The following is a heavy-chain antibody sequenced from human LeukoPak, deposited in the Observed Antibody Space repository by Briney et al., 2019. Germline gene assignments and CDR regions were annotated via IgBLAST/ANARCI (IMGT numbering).Heavy chain of an antibody. V-gene: IGHV4-4*07. CDR3: ARDKSYIVVVPAAIHYYMDV. CDR1: GGSISSYY. CDR2: IYTSGST. Sequence: SETLSLTCTVSGGSISSYYWSWIRQPAGKGLEWIGRIYTSGSTNYNPSLKSRVTMSVDTSKNQFSLKLSSVTAADTAVYYCARDKSYIVVVPAAIHYYMDVWGKGTTVTVSS. D-gene: IGHD2-2*01. J-gene: IGHJ6*03.